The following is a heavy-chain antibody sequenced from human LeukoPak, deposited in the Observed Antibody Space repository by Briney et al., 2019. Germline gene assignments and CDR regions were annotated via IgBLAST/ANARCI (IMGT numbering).Heavy chain of an antibody. D-gene: IGHD2-15*01. CDR2: IKQDGSEK. J-gene: IGHJ4*02. CDR3: VRVRGSYYFDY. V-gene: IGHV3-7*01. CDR1: GFTFSDYY. Sequence: PGGSLRLSCAASGFTFSDYYMSWIRQAPGKGLEWVANIKQDGSEKYYVDSVKGRFTISRDNAKNSLYLQMNSLRAEDTAVYYCVRVRGSYYFDYWCQRTPVTVSS.